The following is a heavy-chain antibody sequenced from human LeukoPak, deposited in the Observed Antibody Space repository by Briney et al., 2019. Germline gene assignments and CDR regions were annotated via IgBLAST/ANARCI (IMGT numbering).Heavy chain of an antibody. J-gene: IGHJ4*02. V-gene: IGHV3-30-3*01. CDR1: GFTFSRYA. Sequence: GGSLRLSCAASGFTFSRYALHWVRQAPGKGLEWVALTSFDGSSQYYADFVKGRFTISKDNSKNTLYLQMNSLKIEDTAVYYCARGSVGTPPPFDFWGQGTLVTVSS. D-gene: IGHD2-15*01. CDR2: TSFDGSSQ. CDR3: ARGSVGTPPPFDF.